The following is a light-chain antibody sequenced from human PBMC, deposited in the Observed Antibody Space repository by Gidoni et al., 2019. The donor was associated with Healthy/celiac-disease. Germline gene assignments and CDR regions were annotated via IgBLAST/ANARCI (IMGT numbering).Light chain of an antibody. CDR3: QQYGSSPLT. CDR2: GAS. Sequence: EIVLTQSPGTLALSPGERATLSSRASQSVSSSYLAWYQQKPGQAPRLLSYGASRRATGIPDRFSGCGSGPAFALPISRLEPEAFAVYYCQQYGSSPLTFGQGTKVEIK. V-gene: IGKV3-20*01. J-gene: IGKJ1*01. CDR1: QSVSSSY.